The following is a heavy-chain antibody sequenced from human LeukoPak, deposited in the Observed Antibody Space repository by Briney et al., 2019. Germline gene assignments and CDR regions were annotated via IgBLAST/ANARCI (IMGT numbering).Heavy chain of an antibody. CDR2: ISSSGSTI. CDR3: ARGGFTYYYDSSGPFDY. CDR1: GFTFSDYY. D-gene: IGHD3-22*01. Sequence: PGGSLRLSCAAFGFTFSDYYMSWIRQAPGKGLEWVSYISSSGSTICYADSVKGRFTISRDNAKNSLYLQMNSLRAEDTAVYYCARGGFTYYYDSSGPFDYWGQGTLVTVSS. V-gene: IGHV3-11*01. J-gene: IGHJ4*02.